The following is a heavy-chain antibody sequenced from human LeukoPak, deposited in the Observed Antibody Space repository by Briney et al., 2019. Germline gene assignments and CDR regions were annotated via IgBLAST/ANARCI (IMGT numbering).Heavy chain of an antibody. Sequence: GGSLRLPCAASGFTFSSYSMNWVRQAPGKGLEWVSSISSSSSYIYYADSLKGRFTISRDNAKNSLYLQMNSLRAEDTAVYYCARALEAAAGTYNDAFDIWGQGTMATVSS. J-gene: IGHJ3*02. CDR3: ARALEAAAGTYNDAFDI. V-gene: IGHV3-21*01. CDR2: ISSSSSYI. CDR1: GFTFSSYS. D-gene: IGHD6-13*01.